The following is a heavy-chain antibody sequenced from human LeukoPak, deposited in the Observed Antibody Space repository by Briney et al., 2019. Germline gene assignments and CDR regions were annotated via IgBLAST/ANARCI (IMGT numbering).Heavy chain of an antibody. Sequence: GGSLRLSCAASGFTFSTYTMNWVRQAPGKGLEWVSYISSSSGTIYYAGSVKGRFTISRDNAKNSLYLQMNSLGAEDTAVYYCAADRVAAAVHFDYWGQGTLVTVSS. D-gene: IGHD6-13*01. CDR1: GFTFSTYT. CDR3: AADRVAAAVHFDY. V-gene: IGHV3-48*01. CDR2: ISSSSGTI. J-gene: IGHJ4*02.